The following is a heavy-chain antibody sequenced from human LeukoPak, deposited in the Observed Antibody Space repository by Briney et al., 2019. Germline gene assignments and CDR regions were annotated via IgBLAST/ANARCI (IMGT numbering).Heavy chain of an antibody. CDR1: GGSISSYY. J-gene: IGHJ6*02. V-gene: IGHV4-59*01. CDR2: IYYSGST. Sequence: SETLSLTCTVSGGSISSYYWSWIRQPPGKGLEWIWYIYYSGSTNYNPSLKSRVTISVDTSKNQFSLKLSSVTAADTAVYYCARDYYYYCGMDVWGQGTTVTVSS. CDR3: ARDYYYYCGMDV.